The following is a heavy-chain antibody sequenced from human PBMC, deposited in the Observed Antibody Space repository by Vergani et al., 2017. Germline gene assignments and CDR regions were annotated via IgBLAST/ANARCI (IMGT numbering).Heavy chain of an antibody. J-gene: IGHJ4*02. CDR3: AREVWAAVAGTFYYFDY. CDR1: GYTFTSYY. V-gene: IGHV1-46*01. D-gene: IGHD6-19*01. CDR2: INPIFGIA. Sequence: QVQLVQSGAEVKKPGASVKVSCKASGYTFTSYYMHWVRQAPGQGLEWMGIINPIFGIANYAQKFQGRVTITADKSTSTAYMELSSLRSEDSAVYYCAREVWAAVAGTFYYFDYWGQGTLVTVSS.